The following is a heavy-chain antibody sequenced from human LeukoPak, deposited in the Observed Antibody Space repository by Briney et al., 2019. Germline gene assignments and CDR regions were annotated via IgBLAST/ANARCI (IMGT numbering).Heavy chain of an antibody. CDR1: GGSISSSSYY. D-gene: IGHD3-10*01. CDR2: IYYSGST. Sequence: PSETLSLTCTVSGGSISSSSYYWGWIRQPPGKGLEWIGSIYYSGSTYYNPSLKSRVTISVDTSKNQFSLKLSSVTAADTAVYYCARLKDRITRSDYFDYWGQGTLVTASS. V-gene: IGHV4-39*01. CDR3: ARLKDRITRSDYFDY. J-gene: IGHJ4*02.